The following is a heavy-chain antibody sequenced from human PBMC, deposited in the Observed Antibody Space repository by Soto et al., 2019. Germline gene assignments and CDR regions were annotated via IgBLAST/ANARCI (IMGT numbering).Heavy chain of an antibody. CDR3: ARGNNDDYGDYIDY. CDR2: IYSGGST. V-gene: IGHV3-53*04. Sequence: GGSLRLSCAASGFTVSSNYMSWVRQAPGKGLEWVSVIYSGGSTYYADSVKGRFTISRHNSKNTLYLQMNSLRAEDTAVYYCARGNNDDYGDYIDYWGQGTLVTVSS. D-gene: IGHD4-17*01. CDR1: GFTVSSNY. J-gene: IGHJ4*02.